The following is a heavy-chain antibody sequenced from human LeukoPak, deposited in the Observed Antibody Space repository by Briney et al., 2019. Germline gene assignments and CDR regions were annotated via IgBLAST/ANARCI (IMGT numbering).Heavy chain of an antibody. CDR3: ARQEAAAETIDY. D-gene: IGHD6-13*01. Sequence: SETLSLTCTVSGGSISSSSYYWGWIRQPPGKGLEWIGSIYYSGSTYYNPSLKSRVTISVDTSKNQFSLKLSSVTAADTAVYYCARQEAAAETIDYWGQGTLVTVSS. J-gene: IGHJ4*02. CDR2: IYYSGST. CDR1: GGSISSSSYY. V-gene: IGHV4-39*01.